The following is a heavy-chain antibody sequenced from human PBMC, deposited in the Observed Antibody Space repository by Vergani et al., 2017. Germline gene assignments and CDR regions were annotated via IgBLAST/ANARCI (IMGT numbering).Heavy chain of an antibody. CDR3: ARGSHTVRYFDWLLINNWFDP. CDR1: GGTFSSYA. D-gene: IGHD3-9*01. J-gene: IGHJ5*02. Sequence: QVQLVQSGAEVKKPGSSVKVSCKASGGTFSSYAISWVRQAPGQGLEWMGGIIPIFGTANYAQKFQGRVTITADESTRTAYMELSSLRSEDTAVYYCARGSHTVRYFDWLLINNWFDPWGQGTLVTVSS. V-gene: IGHV1-69*01. CDR2: IIPIFGTA.